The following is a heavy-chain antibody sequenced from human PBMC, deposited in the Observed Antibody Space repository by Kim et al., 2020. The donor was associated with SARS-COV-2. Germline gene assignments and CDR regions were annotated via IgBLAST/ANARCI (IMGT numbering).Heavy chain of an antibody. V-gene: IGHV3-11*06. CDR1: GFTFSDYY. CDR2: ISSSSSYT. J-gene: IGHJ4*02. CDR3: ARVDPRGDYYFDY. Sequence: GGSLRLSCAASGFTFSDYYMSWIRQAPGKGLEWVSYISSSSSYTNYADSVKGRFTISRDNAKNSLYLQMNSLRAEDTAVYYCARVDPRGDYYFDYWGQGTLVTVSS. D-gene: IGHD3-3*01.